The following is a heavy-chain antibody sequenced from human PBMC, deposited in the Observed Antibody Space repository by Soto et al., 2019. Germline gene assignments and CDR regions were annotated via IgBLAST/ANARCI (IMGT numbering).Heavy chain of an antibody. CDR2: ISGSGGST. Sequence: GGSLRLSCSASGFTFSSYAMHWVRQAPGRGLEYVSAISGSGGSTYYADSVKGRFTISRDNSKNTLYLQMNSLRAEDTAVYYCRPTVTTMMDYWGQGTLVTVSS. D-gene: IGHD4-17*01. CDR3: RPTVTTMMDY. CDR1: GFTFSSYA. J-gene: IGHJ4*02. V-gene: IGHV3-64*04.